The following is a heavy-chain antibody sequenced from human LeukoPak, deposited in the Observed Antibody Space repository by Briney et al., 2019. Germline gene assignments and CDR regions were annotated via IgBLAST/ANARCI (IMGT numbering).Heavy chain of an antibody. CDR3: AKLWFGELLLYDS. Sequence: PGGSLRLSCAASGFTFSNYAMTWVRQAPGKGLGWVSGISSSGGTTYYADSVKGRFTISGDNSKDTLYLHINSLRAEDTAVYYCAKLWFGELLLYDSWGQGTLVTVSS. D-gene: IGHD3-10*01. CDR1: GFTFSNYA. CDR2: ISSSGGTT. V-gene: IGHV3-23*01. J-gene: IGHJ4*02.